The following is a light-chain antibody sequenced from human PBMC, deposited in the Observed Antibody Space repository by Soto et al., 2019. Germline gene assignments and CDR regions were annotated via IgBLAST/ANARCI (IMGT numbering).Light chain of an antibody. V-gene: IGKV3-15*01. J-gene: IGKJ3*01. CDR3: HPYNSWPRGT. Sequence: EIMMTQSPGTLSVSPGEGVTLSCTASQSVNLNLAWYQQKPGQPPRLLLYGPSTRATGIPAWFRGSGSGTKFSLAISSLQSEDFSVYCCHPYNSWPRGTSGPGTKVEIK. CDR2: GPS. CDR1: QSVNLN.